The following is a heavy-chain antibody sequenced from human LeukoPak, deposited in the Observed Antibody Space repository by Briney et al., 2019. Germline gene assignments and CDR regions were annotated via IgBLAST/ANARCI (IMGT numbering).Heavy chain of an antibody. CDR1: GFTFSMYW. CDR2: INQDGNEK. J-gene: IGHJ4*02. V-gene: IGHV3-7*01. CDR3: ARDHLIALGITDF. D-gene: IGHD7-27*01. Sequence: PGGSLRLSCAASGFTFSMYWMTWVRQAPGKGLERVANINQDGNEKNYVGSVKGRFTISRDNAKNSLYLQMNSLRVEDTALYYCARDHLIALGITDFWGQGTLVTVSS.